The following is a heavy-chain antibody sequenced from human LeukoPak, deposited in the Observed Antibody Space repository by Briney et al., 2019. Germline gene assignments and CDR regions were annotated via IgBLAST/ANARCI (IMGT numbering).Heavy chain of an antibody. D-gene: IGHD3-16*01. V-gene: IGHV4-39*07. J-gene: IGHJ4*02. CDR3: ARVVDVWGDFDY. CDR1: GGSISSSSYY. CDR2: IYYSGST. Sequence: PSETLSLTCTVSGGSISSSSYYWGWIRQPPGKGLEWIGSIYYSGSTYYNPSLKSRVTISVDTSKNQFSLKLSSVTAADTAVYYCARVVDVWGDFDYWGQGTLVTVSS.